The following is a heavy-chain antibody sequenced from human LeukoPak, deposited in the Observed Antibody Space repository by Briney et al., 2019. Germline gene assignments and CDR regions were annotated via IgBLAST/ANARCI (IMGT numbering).Heavy chain of an antibody. CDR3: ARELTMARGSFDY. CDR2: ISSSSSYI. Sequence: GGSLRLSCAASGFTFSSYSMNWVRQAPGKGLEWVSSISSSSSYIYYADSVKGRFTISRDNAKNSLYLQMNSLRAEDTAVYYCARELTMARGSFDYWGQGTLVTVSS. V-gene: IGHV3-21*01. CDR1: GFTFSSYS. D-gene: IGHD3-10*01. J-gene: IGHJ4*02.